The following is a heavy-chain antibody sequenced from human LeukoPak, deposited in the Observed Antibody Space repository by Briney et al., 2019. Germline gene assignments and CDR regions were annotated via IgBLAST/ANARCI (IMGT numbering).Heavy chain of an antibody. CDR2: ISSSSTTI. CDR1: GFIFSNYG. V-gene: IGHV3-48*04. J-gene: IGHJ3*02. Sequence: PGTSLRLSCAASGFIFSNYGMHWVRQAPGKGLEWVSYISSSSTTIYYADSVKGRFTISRDNAKKSLYLQMNSLRAEDTGVYYCAAEHDGFDIWGQGTMVTVSS. CDR3: AAEHDGFDI.